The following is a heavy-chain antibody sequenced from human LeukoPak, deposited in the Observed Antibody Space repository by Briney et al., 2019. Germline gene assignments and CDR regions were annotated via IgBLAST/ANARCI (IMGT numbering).Heavy chain of an antibody. CDR1: GYSFTNYW. CDR2: IYPGDSDT. Sequence: GESLKISCKGSGYSFTNYWIGWVRQMPGKGLEWMGIIYPGDSDTTYSPSFQGQVTISADESITTAYLQWSTLKASDTAMYYCARIRLVAASLEAFDIWGQGTMVTVSS. V-gene: IGHV5-51*01. CDR3: ARIRLVAASLEAFDI. D-gene: IGHD2-15*01. J-gene: IGHJ3*02.